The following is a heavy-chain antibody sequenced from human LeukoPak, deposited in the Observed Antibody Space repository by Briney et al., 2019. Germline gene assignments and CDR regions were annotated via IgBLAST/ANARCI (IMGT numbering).Heavy chain of an antibody. CDR3: AKKGNYGANFDY. D-gene: IGHD1-7*01. J-gene: IGHJ4*02. V-gene: IGHV3-23*01. Sequence: GGSLRLSCAASGFTFSSYAMSWVRQAPGKGLEWVSTLTGTGDSTYYADSVKGRFTISRDNSKNTLYLQMHSLRAEDTAVYYCAKKGNYGANFDYWGQGTLVTVSS. CDR2: LTGTGDST. CDR1: GFTFSSYA.